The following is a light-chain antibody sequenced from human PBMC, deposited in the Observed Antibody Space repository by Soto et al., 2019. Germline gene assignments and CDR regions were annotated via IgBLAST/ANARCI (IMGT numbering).Light chain of an antibody. Sequence: EIVLTQSPATLSLSPGERATLSCRASQSVSTYLAWYQQKPGQAPRLLIYGASRRAPGIADRFSGSGSGTDFTLTISRLEPEDFAVYFCQQYGSSPVTFGQGTKVDI. J-gene: IGKJ2*01. V-gene: IGKV3-20*01. CDR1: QSVSTY. CDR2: GAS. CDR3: QQYGSSPVT.